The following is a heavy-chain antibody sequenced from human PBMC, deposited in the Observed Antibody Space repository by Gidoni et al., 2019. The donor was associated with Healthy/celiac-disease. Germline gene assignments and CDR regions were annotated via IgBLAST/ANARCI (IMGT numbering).Heavy chain of an antibody. V-gene: IGHV3-33*01. J-gene: IGHJ6*02. Sequence: QVQLVESGGGVVQPGRSLRLSCAASGFTFSSYGMHWVRQAPGKGLEWVAVIWYDGSNKYYADSVKGRFTISRDNSKNTLYLQMNSLRAEDTAVYYCARDGRDIVVVVAYYYYYGMDVWGQGTTVTVSS. CDR3: ARDGRDIVVVVAYYYYYGMDV. D-gene: IGHD2-15*01. CDR1: GFTFSSYG. CDR2: IWYDGSNK.